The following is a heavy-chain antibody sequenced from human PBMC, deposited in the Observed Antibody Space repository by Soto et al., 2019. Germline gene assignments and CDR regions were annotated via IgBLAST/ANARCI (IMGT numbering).Heavy chain of an antibody. Sequence: QVQLVESGGGVVQPGRSLRLSCAASGFTFSSYGMHWVRQAPGKGLEWVAVISYDGSNKYYADSVKGRFTISRDNSKNTLYLQMNSLRAEDTAVYYCAKGSVLRFLEWLYSDAFDIWGQGTMVTVSS. CDR2: ISYDGSNK. V-gene: IGHV3-30*18. J-gene: IGHJ3*02. CDR1: GFTFSSYG. D-gene: IGHD3-3*01. CDR3: AKGSVLRFLEWLYSDAFDI.